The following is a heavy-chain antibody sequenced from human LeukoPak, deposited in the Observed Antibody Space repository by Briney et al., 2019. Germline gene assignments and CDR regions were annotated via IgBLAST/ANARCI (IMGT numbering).Heavy chain of an antibody. V-gene: IGHV1-24*01. Sequence: PRASVKVSCKVSGYTLTELSMHWVRQAPGKGLEWMGGFDPEDGETIYAQEFQGRVTMTEDTSTDTAYMELSSLRSEDTAVYYCATAFNWDSFFDYWGQGTLVTVSS. CDR2: FDPEDGET. D-gene: IGHD1-7*01. J-gene: IGHJ4*02. CDR1: GYTLTELS. CDR3: ATAFNWDSFFDY.